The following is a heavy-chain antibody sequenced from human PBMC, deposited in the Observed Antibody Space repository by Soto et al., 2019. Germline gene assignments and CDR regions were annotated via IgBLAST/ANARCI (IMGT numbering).Heavy chain of an antibody. CDR3: ARYYDILTGRFDY. Sequence: QVQLQESGPGLVKPSETLSLTCTVSGGSISSYYWSWIRQPPGKGLEWIGYIYYSGSTNYNPSLKSRVTISVDTSKNQFSLKLSSVTAADTAVYYCARYYDILTGRFDYWGQGTLVTVSS. V-gene: IGHV4-59*01. CDR2: IYYSGST. D-gene: IGHD3-9*01. J-gene: IGHJ4*02. CDR1: GGSISSYY.